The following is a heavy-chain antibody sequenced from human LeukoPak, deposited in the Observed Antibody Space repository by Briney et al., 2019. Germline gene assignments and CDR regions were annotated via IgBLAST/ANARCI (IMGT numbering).Heavy chain of an antibody. V-gene: IGHV3-30-3*01. CDR2: ISYDGSNK. CDR3: ARVPNCSGGSCYGYYFDY. Sequence: SGGSLRLSCAASGFTFSSYAMLWVRQAPGKGLEWVAVISYDGSNKYYADSVKGRFTISRDNSKNTLYLQMNSLRAEDTAVYYCARVPNCSGGSCYGYYFDYWGQGTLVTVSS. D-gene: IGHD2-15*01. CDR1: GFTFSSYA. J-gene: IGHJ4*02.